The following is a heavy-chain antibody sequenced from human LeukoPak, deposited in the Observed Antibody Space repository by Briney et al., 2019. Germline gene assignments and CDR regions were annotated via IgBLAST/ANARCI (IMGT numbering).Heavy chain of an antibody. V-gene: IGHV1-18*01. D-gene: IGHD3-3*01. Sequence: EASVTVSCKASGYTFISYGISWVRQAPGQGLEWMGWISAYNGNTNYAQKLQGRVTMTTDTSTSTAYMELSSLRSEDTAVYYCAREQDSYYDFWSGYYTNPFDYWGQGTLVTVSS. CDR2: ISAYNGNT. CDR1: GYTFISYG. CDR3: AREQDSYYDFWSGYYTNPFDY. J-gene: IGHJ4*02.